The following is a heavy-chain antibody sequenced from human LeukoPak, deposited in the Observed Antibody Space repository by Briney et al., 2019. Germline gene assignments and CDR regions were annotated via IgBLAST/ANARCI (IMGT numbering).Heavy chain of an antibody. Sequence: ASVKVSCKASGYTFTGYYMHWVRQAPGQGLEWMGWINPNSGGTNYAQKFQGRVTMTRDTSISTAYMELSRLRSDDTAVYYCARGVAKYYYYYYYMDVWGKGTTVTVSS. J-gene: IGHJ6*03. CDR1: GYTFTGYY. V-gene: IGHV1-2*02. CDR3: ARGVAKYYYYYYYMDV. CDR2: INPNSGGT. D-gene: IGHD2-2*01.